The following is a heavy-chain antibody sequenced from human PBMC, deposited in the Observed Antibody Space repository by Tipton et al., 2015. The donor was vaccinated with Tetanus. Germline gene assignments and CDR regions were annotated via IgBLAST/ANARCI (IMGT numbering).Heavy chain of an antibody. Sequence: QSGPEVRKPGESLKISCQGSGYNFSYYSIGWVRHMPGKGLEWMGIVDPRDSGATYGPSFQGQVTISTDKSISTAYVQWTSLQASATAIYYCARRRSAVLGGSYHWYFDLWGRGTLVTVSS. V-gene: IGHV5-51*01. CDR3: ARRRSAVLGGSYHWYFDL. CDR2: VDPRDSGA. J-gene: IGHJ2*01. D-gene: IGHD2-15*01. CDR1: GYNFSYYS.